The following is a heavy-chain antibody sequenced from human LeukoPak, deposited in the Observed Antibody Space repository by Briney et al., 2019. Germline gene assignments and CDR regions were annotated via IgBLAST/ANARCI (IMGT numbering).Heavy chain of an antibody. D-gene: IGHD6-19*01. CDR3: ARTFIAVATNYYYYGMDV. J-gene: IGHJ6*02. CDR1: GGTFSSYA. V-gene: IGHV1-69*13. CDR2: IIPIFGTA. Sequence: SVKVSCKASGGTFSSYAISWVRRAPGQGLEWMGGIIPIFGTANYAQKFQGRVTITADESTSTAYMELSSLRSEDTAVYYCARTFIAVATNYYYYGMDVWGQGTTVTVSS.